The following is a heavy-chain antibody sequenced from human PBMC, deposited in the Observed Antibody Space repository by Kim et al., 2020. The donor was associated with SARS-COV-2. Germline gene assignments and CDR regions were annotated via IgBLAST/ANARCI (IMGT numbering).Heavy chain of an antibody. D-gene: IGHD3-22*01. V-gene: IGHV4-59*01. CDR3: ARGAYYDLYYFDY. CDR2: IYYRGST. CDR1: GGSISSYY. Sequence: SETLSLTCTVSGGSISSYYWSWIRQPPGRGLEWIGYIYYRGSTNYNPSLKSRVTISVDTSKNQFSLRLSSVTAADTAVYYCARGAYYDLYYFDYWGQGIL. J-gene: IGHJ4*02.